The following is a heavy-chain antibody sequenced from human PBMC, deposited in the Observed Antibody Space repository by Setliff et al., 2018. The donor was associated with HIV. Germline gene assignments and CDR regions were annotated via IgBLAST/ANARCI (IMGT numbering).Heavy chain of an antibody. CDR2: YIPTLHVT. D-gene: IGHD3-9*01. J-gene: IGHJ6*03. Sequence: VKVSCKASAGASNTHALNWVRQAPGQGLEWIGGYIPTLHVTRYAENIERARVTISADTSVGAIYLDLRGLRMEDTAVYYCARGGTYFERLFPPSYYMDLWGAGTSVTV. V-gene: IGHV1-69*10. CDR1: AGASNTHA. CDR3: ARGGTYFERLFPPSYYMDL.